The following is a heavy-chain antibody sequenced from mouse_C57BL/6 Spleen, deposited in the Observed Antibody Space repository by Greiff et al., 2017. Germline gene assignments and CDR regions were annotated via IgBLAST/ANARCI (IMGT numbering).Heavy chain of an antibody. J-gene: IGHJ3*01. Sequence: QVQLQQPGAELVKPGASVTLSCKASGYTFTSYWLHWVKQRPGQGLEWIGMIHPNRGSTNYNEKFKSKATLTVDQSSSTAYMQLISLTSEDSAVYYCASQGFDGYYKGFAYWGQGTLVTVSA. V-gene: IGHV1-64*01. D-gene: IGHD2-3*01. CDR1: GYTFTSYW. CDR3: ASQGFDGYYKGFAY. CDR2: IHPNRGST.